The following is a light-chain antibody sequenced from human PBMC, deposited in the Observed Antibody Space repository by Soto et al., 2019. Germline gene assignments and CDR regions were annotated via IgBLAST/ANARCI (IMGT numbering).Light chain of an antibody. CDR1: QSISYT. V-gene: IGKV3-15*01. CDR3: QQYNNWPWT. J-gene: IGKJ1*01. Sequence: EIVMTQSPATLSLSPGVRATLSCRASQSISYTLAWYQQKPGQAPRLPIYSASRRATGFPGRFSGSGSGTDFTLTISSLQSEDLAVYYCQQYNNWPWTFGQGTKVDIK. CDR2: SAS.